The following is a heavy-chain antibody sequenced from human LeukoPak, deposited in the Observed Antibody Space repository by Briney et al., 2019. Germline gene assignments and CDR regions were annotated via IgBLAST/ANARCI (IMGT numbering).Heavy chain of an antibody. D-gene: IGHD3-10*01. J-gene: IGHJ6*03. V-gene: IGHV3-21*01. CDR1: DSSFNGYT. CDR2: ISSSSERT. CDR3: ARDKSTLKWAGDLLRPEYYYSMDI. Sequence: GGSLTLSCAASDSSFNGYTMNWVRQAPGKGLEGVASISSSSERTSHGDSVKGRFTISRDTAKNAVFLQMSGVRVEDTAVYYCARDKSTLKWAGDLLRPEYYYSMDIWGEGTTVTVPS.